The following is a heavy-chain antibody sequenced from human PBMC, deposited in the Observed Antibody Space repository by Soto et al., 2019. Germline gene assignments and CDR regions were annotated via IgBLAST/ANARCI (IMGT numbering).Heavy chain of an antibody. D-gene: IGHD3-10*01. CDR1: GYTFTSYG. Sequence: ASVKVSCKASGYTFTSYGISWVRQAPGQGLEWMGWISAYNGNTNYAQKLQGRVTMTTDTSTSTAYMELRSLRSDDTAVYYCERDPNWGSGSYAWFDPWGQGTLVTVSS. J-gene: IGHJ5*02. CDR2: ISAYNGNT. CDR3: ERDPNWGSGSYAWFDP. V-gene: IGHV1-18*01.